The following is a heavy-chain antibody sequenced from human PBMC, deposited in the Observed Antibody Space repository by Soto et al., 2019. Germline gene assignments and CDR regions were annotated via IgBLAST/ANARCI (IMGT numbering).Heavy chain of an antibody. J-gene: IGHJ4*02. CDR3: ARTLALGDCSSTSCIEY. Sequence: PSETLSLTCTVSGGSISSIDYYWSWIRQPPGKGLEWIGYIYYRGSTYYNPSLKSRVTTSGDTSKNQFSLKVNSVTAADTAVYYCARTLALGDCSSTSCIEYWGKGTLVTVSS. CDR1: GGSISSIDYY. D-gene: IGHD2-2*01. V-gene: IGHV4-30-4*01. CDR2: IYYRGST.